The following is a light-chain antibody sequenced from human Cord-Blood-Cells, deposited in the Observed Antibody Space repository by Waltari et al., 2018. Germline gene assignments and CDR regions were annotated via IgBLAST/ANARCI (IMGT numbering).Light chain of an antibody. V-gene: IGLV2-14*01. CDR3: SSYTSSSWV. CDR2: SVS. CDR1: SSDDGGYNY. Sequence: QSALTQPLPVSGSPGQSITISCTGTSSDDGGYNYVSGYQQHPDKAPNLMIYSVSNRASGVYNRFCGSKSGNTACLTISGLQAEDEADYYCSSYTSSSWVFGGGTKLTGL. J-gene: IGLJ3*02.